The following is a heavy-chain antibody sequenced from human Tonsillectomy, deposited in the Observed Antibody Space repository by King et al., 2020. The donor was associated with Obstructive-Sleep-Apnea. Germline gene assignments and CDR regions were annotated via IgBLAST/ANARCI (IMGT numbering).Heavy chain of an antibody. CDR1: GFTFGDYA. J-gene: IGHJ4*02. CDR3: TRASNLRYYFDY. Sequence: QLVESGGGLVQPGRSLRLSCTASGFTFGDYAMSWFRQAPGKGLEWVGFIRSKAYVGTTEYAASVKGRFTISRDDSKSIAYLQMNSLKTEDTAVYYCTRASNLRYYFDYWGQGTLVTVSS. CDR2: IRSKAYVGTT. D-gene: IGHD3-9*01. V-gene: IGHV3-49*03.